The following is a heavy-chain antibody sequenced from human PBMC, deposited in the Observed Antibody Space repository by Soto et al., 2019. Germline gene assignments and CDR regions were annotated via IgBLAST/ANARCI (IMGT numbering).Heavy chain of an antibody. CDR2: ISAYNGNT. CDR3: ARGTDTAMVGNWVDP. D-gene: IGHD5-18*01. J-gene: IGHJ5*02. Sequence: ASVKVSCKASGYTFTSYGISWVRQAPGQGLEWMGWISAYNGNTNYAQKLQGRVTMTTDTSTSTAYMELRSLRSDDTAVYYCARGTDTAMVGNWVDPWGQGTRVTVSS. V-gene: IGHV1-18*01. CDR1: GYTFTSYG.